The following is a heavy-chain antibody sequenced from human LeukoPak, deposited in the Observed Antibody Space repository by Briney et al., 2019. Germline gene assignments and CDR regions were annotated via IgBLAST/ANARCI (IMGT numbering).Heavy chain of an antibody. V-gene: IGHV3-48*04. CDR3: AKGKGTGNYYDTSGYCIDY. Sequence: PGGSLRLSCAASGFTFSSYSMNWVRQAPGKGLEWVSYISSSSSTIYYADSVKGRFTISRDNAKNSLYLQMNSLRAEDTAVYYCAKGKGTGNYYDTSGYCIDYWGQGTLVTVSS. CDR2: ISSSSSTI. CDR1: GFTFSSYS. J-gene: IGHJ4*02. D-gene: IGHD3-22*01.